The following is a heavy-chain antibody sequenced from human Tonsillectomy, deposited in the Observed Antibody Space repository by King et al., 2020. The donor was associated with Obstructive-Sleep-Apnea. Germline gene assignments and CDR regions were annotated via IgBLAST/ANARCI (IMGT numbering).Heavy chain of an antibody. CDR3: ARGEYRGFAHQSWFDP. V-gene: IGHV4-39*07. Sequence: QLQESGPGLVRPSETLSLTCTVSGGSISSTSYYWGWIRQPPGKGLEWIGNIYYSGSTYYNPSLTSRVTISVDTSKNQFSLKLRSVTAADTAVYYCARGEYRGFAHQSWFDPWGQGTLITVSS. CDR2: IYYSGST. D-gene: IGHD2-2*01. J-gene: IGHJ5*02. CDR1: GGSISSTSYY.